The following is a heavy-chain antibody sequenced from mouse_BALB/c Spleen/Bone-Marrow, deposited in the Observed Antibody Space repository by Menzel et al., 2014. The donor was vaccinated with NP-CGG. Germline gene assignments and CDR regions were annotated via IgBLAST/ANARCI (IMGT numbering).Heavy chain of an antibody. Sequence: VKVVESGPGLVAPSQSLSITCTVSGFSLTSYGVHWVRQPPGKGLEWLGVIWAGGSTNYNSALMSRPSISKDNSKSQVFLKMNSLQTDDTAMYYCAREGLLLYRGFAYWGQGTLVTVSA. J-gene: IGHJ3*01. V-gene: IGHV2-9*02. CDR1: GFSLTSYG. CDR2: IWAGGST. CDR3: AREGLLLYRGFAY. D-gene: IGHD2-10*01.